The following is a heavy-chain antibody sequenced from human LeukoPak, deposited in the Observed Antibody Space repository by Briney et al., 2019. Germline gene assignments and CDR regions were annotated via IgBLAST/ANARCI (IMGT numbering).Heavy chain of an antibody. V-gene: IGHV1-69*06. D-gene: IGHD6-19*01. CDR1: GGTFSSYA. J-gene: IGHJ4*02. CDR3: ARGRGWPRYYFDY. Sequence: SVKVSCKASGGTFSSYAISWVRQAPGQGLEWMGGIIPIFGTANYAQKFQGRVTITADKSTSTAYMELSSLRSEDTAVYSCARGRGWPRYYFDYWGQGTLVTVSS. CDR2: IIPIFGTA.